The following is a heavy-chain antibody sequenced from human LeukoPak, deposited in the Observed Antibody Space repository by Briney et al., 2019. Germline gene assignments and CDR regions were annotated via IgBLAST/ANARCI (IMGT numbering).Heavy chain of an antibody. J-gene: IGHJ4*02. D-gene: IGHD1-26*01. CDR2: IKQDGSEK. Sequence: GGSLRLSCAASGFTFSSYWMTWVRQAPGKGLEWVGNIKQDGSEKYHVDSVKGRLTISRDNAKNSLYLQMNSLRAEDTALYYCARFSGSRHTIDYWGQGTLVTVSS. V-gene: IGHV3-7*01. CDR3: ARFSGSRHTIDY. CDR1: GFTFSSYW.